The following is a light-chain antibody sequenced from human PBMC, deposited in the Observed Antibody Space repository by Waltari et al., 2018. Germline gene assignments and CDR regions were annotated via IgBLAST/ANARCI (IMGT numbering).Light chain of an antibody. CDR3: QQSYSTSWT. CDR1: QNIGSF. J-gene: IGKJ1*01. Sequence: IQMTQSPPSLSASVVDRVTITCRAGQNIGSFLNWYQQRPGKAPNLLIFAASSLQSGVPSRFSGGGSGTDFTLTISSLQPEDFATYYCQQSYSTSWTFGQGTKVEIK. V-gene: IGKV1-39*01. CDR2: AAS.